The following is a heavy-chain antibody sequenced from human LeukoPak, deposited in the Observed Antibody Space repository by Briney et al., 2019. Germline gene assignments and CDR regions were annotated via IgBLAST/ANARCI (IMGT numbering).Heavy chain of an antibody. D-gene: IGHD6-19*01. CDR1: GFTFSSHA. J-gene: IGHJ4*02. V-gene: IGHV3-30-3*01. CDR3: AIVSDISVAAYFDY. CDR2: ISHDGSES. Sequence: GGSLRLSYAASGFTFSSHAMVWVRQAPGKGLEWVSFISHDGSESFHTESVKGRFTISRDNFKNTVDLQVSGLKEEDTAVYYCAIVSDISVAAYFDYWGQGTLVTVSS.